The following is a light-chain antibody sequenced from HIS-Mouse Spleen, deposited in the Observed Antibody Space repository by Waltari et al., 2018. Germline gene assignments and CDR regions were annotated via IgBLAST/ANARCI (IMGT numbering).Light chain of an antibody. J-gene: IGLJ2*01. CDR2: DVS. V-gene: IGLV2-14*03. CDR1: SIDVGGYNY. CDR3: SSYTSSSTVV. Sequence: QSALTQPASVSGSPGQSIPISCPGTSIDVGGYNYVSWYQHHPGKAPKLMIYDVSNRPSGVSNRFSGSKSGNTASLTISGLQAEDEADYYCSSYTSSSTVVFGGGTKLTVL.